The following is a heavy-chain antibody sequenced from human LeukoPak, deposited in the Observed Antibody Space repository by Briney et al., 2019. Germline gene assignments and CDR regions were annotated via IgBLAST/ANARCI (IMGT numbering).Heavy chain of an antibody. V-gene: IGHV4-39*07. J-gene: IGHJ3*02. CDR1: GDSISSSHHY. Sequence: SETLSLTCTVSGDSISSSHHYWGWIRQPPGKGLEWIGSVYYRGTTNYSPSLKSRVTISVDTSKNQFSLKLSSVTAAATALYYCARVRYDIIWGQGTMVTVSS. CDR2: VYYRGTT. CDR3: ARVRYDII. D-gene: IGHD3-9*01.